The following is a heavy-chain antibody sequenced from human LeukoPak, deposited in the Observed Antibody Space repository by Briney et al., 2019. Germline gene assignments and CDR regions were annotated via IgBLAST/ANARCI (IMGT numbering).Heavy chain of an antibody. Sequence: GGSLRLSCAASGFTFSSYSMNWVRQAPGKGLEWVSSISSSSSYIYYAGSVKGRFTISRDNAKNSLYLQMNSLRAEDTAVYYCARGQVVEPLVDYWGQGTLVTVSS. J-gene: IGHJ4*02. CDR3: ARGQVVEPLVDY. CDR1: GFTFSSYS. V-gene: IGHV3-21*01. CDR2: ISSSSSYI. D-gene: IGHD2-15*01.